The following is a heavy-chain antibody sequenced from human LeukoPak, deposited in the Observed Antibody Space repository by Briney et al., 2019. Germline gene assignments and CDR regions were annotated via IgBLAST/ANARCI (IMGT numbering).Heavy chain of an antibody. D-gene: IGHD4-17*01. CDR1: GFSFSDYG. CDR2: ISFDGSTT. CDR3: ANADTVTTESRLYYSYGVGV. Sequence: PGRSLRLSCAASGFSFSDYGIHWVRQAPGKGPEWITVISFDGSTTYYADSVKGRFTVSRDNSKTTVYLQMSSLSPEDTAVYYCANADTVTTESRLYYSYGVGVWGQGTTVVVAS. V-gene: IGHV3-30*18. J-gene: IGHJ6*02.